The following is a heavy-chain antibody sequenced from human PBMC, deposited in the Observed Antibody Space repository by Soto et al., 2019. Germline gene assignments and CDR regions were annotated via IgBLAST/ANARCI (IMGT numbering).Heavy chain of an antibody. CDR1: GFTFSSYG. CDR3: AKDNPWFDP. Sequence: QVQLVESGGGVVQPGRSLRLSCAASGFTFSSYGMHWVRQAPGKGLEWVAVISYDGSNKYYADSVKGRFTISRDNSKNTLYLKMISLRAEDTAVYYCAKDNPWFDPWGQGTLVTVSS. V-gene: IGHV3-30*18. J-gene: IGHJ5*02. CDR2: ISYDGSNK.